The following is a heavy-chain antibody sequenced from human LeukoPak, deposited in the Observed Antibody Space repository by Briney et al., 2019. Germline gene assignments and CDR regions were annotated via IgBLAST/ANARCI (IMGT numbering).Heavy chain of an antibody. V-gene: IGHV5-51*01. J-gene: IGHJ4*02. D-gene: IGHD3-3*01. Sequence: GESLKISCKGSGYSFTSYWIGWVRQMPGKGLEWMGIIYPGDSDTRSSPSFQGQVTISADKSISTAYLQWSSLKASDTAMYYCARRRYDFWSGYTYYFDYWGQGTLVTVSS. CDR3: ARRRYDFWSGYTYYFDY. CDR1: GYSFTSYW. CDR2: IYPGDSDT.